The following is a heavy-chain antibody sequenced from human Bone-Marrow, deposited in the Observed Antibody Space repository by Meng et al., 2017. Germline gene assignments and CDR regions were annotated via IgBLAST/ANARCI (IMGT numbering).Heavy chain of an antibody. D-gene: IGHD4-17*01. CDR3: ASLYGDSSVWYLDL. Sequence: QLQLQESGPGLVQPSQSLSLTCTVSGGASSSGNHYWSWIRQHPGKGLEYIGYIYYSARTYYNPSLKSRVIISVDTSKNQFSLRLNSVTAADTAVYYCASLYGDSSVWYLDLWGRGTLVTVSS. CDR1: GGASSSGNHY. CDR2: IYYSART. J-gene: IGHJ2*01. V-gene: IGHV4-31*03.